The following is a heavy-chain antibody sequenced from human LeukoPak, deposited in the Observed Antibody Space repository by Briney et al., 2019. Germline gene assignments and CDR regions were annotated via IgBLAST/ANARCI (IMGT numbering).Heavy chain of an antibody. J-gene: IGHJ3*02. D-gene: IGHD7-27*01. Sequence: GGSLRLSCAASGFTFSNYAMSWVRQAPGKGLEWVGFIRSKADGGTTENAASVKGRFTISRDDSKRIAYLQMNSLKTEDTAVYYCTRDRTGDRTDAFDIWGQGTTVTVSS. V-gene: IGHV3-49*04. CDR1: GFTFSNYA. CDR2: IRSKADGGTT. CDR3: TRDRTGDRTDAFDI.